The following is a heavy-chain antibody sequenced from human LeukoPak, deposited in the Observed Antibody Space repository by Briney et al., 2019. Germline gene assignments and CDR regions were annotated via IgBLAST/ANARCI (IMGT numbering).Heavy chain of an antibody. Sequence: GGSLRLSCAASGFTFSSYSMNWVRQAPGKGLEWVSSISSSSSYIYYADSVKGRFTISRDNAKNSLYLQMNSLRAEDTAVYYCAGGEYYYDSSGYYPYYWGQGTLVTVSS. J-gene: IGHJ4*02. D-gene: IGHD3-22*01. V-gene: IGHV3-21*01. CDR1: GFTFSSYS. CDR2: ISSSSSYI. CDR3: AGGEYYYDSSGYYPYY.